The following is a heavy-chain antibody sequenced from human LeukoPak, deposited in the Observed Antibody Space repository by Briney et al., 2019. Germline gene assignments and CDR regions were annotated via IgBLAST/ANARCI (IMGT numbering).Heavy chain of an antibody. CDR2: IYYSGST. Sequence: SETLSLTCTVSGGSISSYYWSWIRQPPGKGLEWIGYIYYSGSTNYNPSLKGRVTISVDTSKNQFSLKLSSVTAADTAVYYCARGRSGYPGAFDIWGQGTMVTVSS. CDR1: GGSISSYY. J-gene: IGHJ3*02. D-gene: IGHD5-12*01. V-gene: IGHV4-59*01. CDR3: ARGRSGYPGAFDI.